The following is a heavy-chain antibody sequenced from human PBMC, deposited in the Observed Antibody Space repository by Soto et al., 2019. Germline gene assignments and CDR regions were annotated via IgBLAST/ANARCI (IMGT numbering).Heavy chain of an antibody. CDR1: GGSFSGYY. D-gene: IGHD6-6*01. J-gene: IGHJ5*02. Sequence: SETLSLTCAVYGGSFSGYYWSWIRQPPGKGLEWIGEINHSGSTNYNPSLKSRVTISVDTSKNQFSLKLSSVTAADTAVYYCARYDVSLVPGYWFDPWGQGTPVTVSS. CDR3: ARYDVSLVPGYWFDP. V-gene: IGHV4-34*01. CDR2: INHSGST.